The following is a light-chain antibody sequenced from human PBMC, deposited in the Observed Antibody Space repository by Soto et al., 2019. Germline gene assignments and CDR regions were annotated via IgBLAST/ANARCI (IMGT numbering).Light chain of an antibody. V-gene: IGKV1-39*01. Sequence: DIQMTQSPSSLSASVGDRATITCRASERISIYLNWYQQKPGKSPNLLIYTASSLQSEVPSRFSGSGSGTVFTLTINSQQPEDFATYYCQQSYSNTRRTFGQGTKGEI. CDR2: TAS. CDR3: QQSYSNTRRT. CDR1: ERISIY. J-gene: IGKJ1*01.